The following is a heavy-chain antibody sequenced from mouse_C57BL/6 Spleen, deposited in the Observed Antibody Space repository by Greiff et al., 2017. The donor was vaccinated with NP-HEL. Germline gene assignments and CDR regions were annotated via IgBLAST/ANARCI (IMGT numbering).Heavy chain of an antibody. V-gene: IGHV5-4*01. CDR2: ISDGGSYT. CDR1: GFTFSSYA. CDR3: ARDPPTVVAPYWYFDV. J-gene: IGHJ1*03. D-gene: IGHD1-1*01. Sequence: DVKLVESGGGLVKPGGSLKLSCAASGFTFSSYAMSWVRQTPEKRLEWVATISDGGSYTYYPDNVKGRITISRDNAKNNLYLQMSHLKSEDTAMYYCARDPPTVVAPYWYFDVWGTGTTVTVSS.